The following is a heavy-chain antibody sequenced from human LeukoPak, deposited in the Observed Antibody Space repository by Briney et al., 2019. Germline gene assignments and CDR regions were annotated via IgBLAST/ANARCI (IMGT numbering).Heavy chain of an antibody. CDR2: IQYSGSKK. D-gene: IGHD2-15*01. CDR3: AKGGRHGHSSYERGYFDF. Sequence: GGSLRLSCAASGFTFSNYDMHWVRQAPGKGLEWVAFIQYSGSKKYYVDSVEGRFTISRDNSKNTPSVQMNSLRTEDTAVYYCAKGGRHGHSSYERGYFDFWGQGALVTVSS. CDR1: GFTFSNYD. V-gene: IGHV3-30*02. J-gene: IGHJ4*02.